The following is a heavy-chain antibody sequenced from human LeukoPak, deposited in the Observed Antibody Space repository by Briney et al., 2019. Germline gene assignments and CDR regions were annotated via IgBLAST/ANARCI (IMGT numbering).Heavy chain of an antibody. J-gene: IGHJ5*02. CDR1: GFTFSTYA. Sequence: GGSLRLSRAASGFTFSTYAMSWVRQAPGKGLEWVSAISGSGSSTYYTDSVKGRFTISRDNSNNTLYLQMNSLRGEDTAVYYCARGPYCSSASCYTVGLFDPWGQGTLVAVSS. CDR3: ARGPYCSSASCYTVGLFDP. D-gene: IGHD2-2*02. CDR2: ISGSGSST. V-gene: IGHV3-23*01.